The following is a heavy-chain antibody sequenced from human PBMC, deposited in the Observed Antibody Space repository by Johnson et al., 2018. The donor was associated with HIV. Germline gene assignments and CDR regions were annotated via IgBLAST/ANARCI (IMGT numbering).Heavy chain of an antibody. J-gene: IGHJ3*02. D-gene: IGHD6-6*01. CDR3: AKGRARTAARQPRGDAFDI. V-gene: IGHV3-15*01. CDR1: GFTFSNAW. CDR2: IKSKTDGGTT. Sequence: VQLVESGGGLVQPGGSLRLSCAASGFTFSNAWMSWVRQAPGKGLEWVGRIKSKTDGGTTDYAAPVKGRFTISRDDSKNTLYLQMNSLRAEDTAVYYCAKGRARTAARQPRGDAFDIWGQGTMVTVSS.